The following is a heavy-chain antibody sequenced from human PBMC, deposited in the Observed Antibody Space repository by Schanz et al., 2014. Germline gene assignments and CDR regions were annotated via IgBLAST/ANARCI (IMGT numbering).Heavy chain of an antibody. CDR3: ARGYGDSPTDF. D-gene: IGHD4-17*01. CDR2: ISAQTGDT. Sequence: QVQLVHSGTEVQKLGASVKVSCQTSGYTFTAYGINWVRQAPGQGLEWIGWISAQTGDTRYAQKMQGRVTMTRDVSSTTAVLELRSLRYDDTAVYYCARGYGDSPTDFWGQGTLVTVSS. J-gene: IGHJ4*02. V-gene: IGHV1-18*01. CDR1: GYTFTAYG.